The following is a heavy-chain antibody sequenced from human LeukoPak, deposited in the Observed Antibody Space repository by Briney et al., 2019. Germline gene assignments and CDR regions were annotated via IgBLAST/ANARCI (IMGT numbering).Heavy chain of an antibody. J-gene: IGHJ3*02. V-gene: IGHV1-46*01. CDR2: INPSGGST. CDR1: GYTFTSYY. D-gene: IGHD5-12*01. CDR3: ARAYSGYDYGGAFDI. Sequence: ASVTVSCKASGYTFTSYYMHWVRQAPGQGLEWMGIINPSGGSTSYAQKFQGRVTMTRDMSTSTVYMELSSLRSEDTAVYYCARAYSGYDYGGAFDIWGQGTMVTVSS.